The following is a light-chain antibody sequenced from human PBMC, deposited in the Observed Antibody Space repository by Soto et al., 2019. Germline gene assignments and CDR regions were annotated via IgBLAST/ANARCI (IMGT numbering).Light chain of an antibody. V-gene: IGLV2-14*01. J-gene: IGLJ2*01. CDR1: SSDVGAYNY. CDR2: EVS. Sequence: QSALTQPASVSGSPGQSITLSCSGTSSDVGAYNYVSWYQQHPGKAPRLMLYEVSIRPSGVSNRFSGSKSGNTASLTISGLQADDEADYYCSSYTTTTTLGVFGGGTQLTVL. CDR3: SSYTTTTTLGV.